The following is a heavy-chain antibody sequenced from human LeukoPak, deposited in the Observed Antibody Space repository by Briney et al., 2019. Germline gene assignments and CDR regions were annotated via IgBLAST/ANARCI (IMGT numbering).Heavy chain of an antibody. Sequence: ASVTVSFTASGYTFTSYDINWVRQAPGQGLEWMGWMNPNSGNTGYAQKFQGRVTMTRNTSISTAYMELSSLRSEDTAVYYCARGGYYCDPWGQGTLVTVSS. CDR2: MNPNSGNT. CDR3: ARGGYYCDP. J-gene: IGHJ5*02. V-gene: IGHV1-8*01. D-gene: IGHD3-22*01. CDR1: GYTFTSYD.